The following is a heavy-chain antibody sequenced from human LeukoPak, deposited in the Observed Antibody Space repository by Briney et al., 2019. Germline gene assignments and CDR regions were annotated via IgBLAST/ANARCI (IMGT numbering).Heavy chain of an antibody. V-gene: IGHV4-39*01. J-gene: IGHJ6*03. CDR2: IYYSGST. Sequence: SETLSLTCTVSGGSISSSSYYWGWIRQPPGKGLEWIGSIYYSGSTYYNPSLKSRVTISVDTPKDQFSLKLSSVTAADTAVYYCARHDYDFWSGYRGYYMDVWGKGTTVTVSS. CDR1: GGSISSSSYY. CDR3: ARHDYDFWSGYRGYYMDV. D-gene: IGHD3-3*01.